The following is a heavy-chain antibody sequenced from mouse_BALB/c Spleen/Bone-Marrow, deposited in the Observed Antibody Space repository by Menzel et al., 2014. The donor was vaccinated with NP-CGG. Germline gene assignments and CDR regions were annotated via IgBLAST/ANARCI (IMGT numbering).Heavy chain of an antibody. CDR2: IWSGGST. V-gene: IGHV2-2*02. Sequence: VQGVESGPGLVQPSQSLSITCTVSGSSLTSYGVHWVRQSPGKGLEWLGVIWSGGSTDYNAAFISRLSISKDNSKSQVFFKMNSLQANDTAIYYCARKRGYDYDYAMDYWGQGTSVTVSS. CDR1: GSSLTSYG. J-gene: IGHJ4*01. CDR3: ARKRGYDYDYAMDY. D-gene: IGHD2-4*01.